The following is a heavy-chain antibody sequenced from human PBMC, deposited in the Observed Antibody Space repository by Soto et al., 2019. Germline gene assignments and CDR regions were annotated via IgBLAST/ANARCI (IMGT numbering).Heavy chain of an antibody. CDR2: IIPILGIA. CDR1: GGTFSSYT. D-gene: IGHD5-18*01. Sequence: QVQLVQSGAEVKKTGSSVKVSCKASGGTFSSYTISWVRQAPGQGLEWMGRIIPILGIANYAQKFQGRVTITADKSTSTAYMELSSLSSEDTAVYYCARLDTAMVTPRFDYWGQGTLVTVSS. CDR3: ARLDTAMVTPRFDY. J-gene: IGHJ4*02. V-gene: IGHV1-69*02.